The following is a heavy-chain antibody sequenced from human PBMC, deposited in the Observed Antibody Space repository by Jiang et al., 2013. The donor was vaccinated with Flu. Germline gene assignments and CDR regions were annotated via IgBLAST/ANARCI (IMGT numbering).Heavy chain of an antibody. V-gene: IGHV4-39*01. CDR3: VITYSSSWYGY. J-gene: IGHJ4*02. CDR2: IYFSGST. CDR1: GGSITSSSYY. Sequence: GPGLVKPSETLSLTCTVSGGSITSSSYYWGWIRQPPGKGLEWIGSIYFSGSTYFSPSLKSRATISVDTSKNQFSLKLTSVTAADTAVYYCVITYSSSWYGYWGQGTLVTVSS. D-gene: IGHD6-13*01.